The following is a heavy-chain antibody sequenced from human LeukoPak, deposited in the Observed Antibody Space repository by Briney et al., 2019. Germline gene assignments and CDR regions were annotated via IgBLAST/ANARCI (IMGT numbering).Heavy chain of an antibody. J-gene: IGHJ4*02. CDR3: TRVAGGSHYQYFDY. Sequence: ASVKVSCKASGYTFTSYGISWVRQAPGQGLEWMGWISAYNGNTNYAQKLQGRVTMTADTSTSTAYMELRSLRSDDTAVYYCTRVAGGSHYQYFDYWGQGTLVTVSS. CDR2: ISAYNGNT. D-gene: IGHD1-26*01. CDR1: GYTFTSYG. V-gene: IGHV1-18*01.